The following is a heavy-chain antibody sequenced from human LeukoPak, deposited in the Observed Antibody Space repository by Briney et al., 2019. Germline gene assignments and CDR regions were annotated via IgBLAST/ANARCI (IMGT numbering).Heavy chain of an antibody. CDR2: IYSSGST. CDR1: GASISSGSNY. V-gene: IGHV4-39*07. CDR3: TRYAGDETAGDLDY. J-gene: IGHJ4*02. D-gene: IGHD6-13*01. Sequence: SETLSLTCSVSGASISSGSNYWGWIRQPPGKTLEWIGSIYSSGSTYYNPSLKSRVIIIIDTPKNHFSLTLSSVTAADTAVYYCTRYAGDETAGDLDYWGQGTLVTVSS.